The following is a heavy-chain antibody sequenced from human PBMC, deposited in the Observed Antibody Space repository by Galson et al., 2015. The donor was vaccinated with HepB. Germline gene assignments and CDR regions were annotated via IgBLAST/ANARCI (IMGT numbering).Heavy chain of an antibody. J-gene: IGHJ4*02. Sequence: SLRLSCAVYGFTISSYSMNWVRQTPGKGLEWVSYIGSGSSTIYYADSVKGRFTISRDNAKNSLHLQMNSLRAEDTAIYYCAREGFTTGQSLDYWGQGTLVTVSS. CDR3: AREGFTTGQSLDY. V-gene: IGHV3-48*01. CDR1: GFTISSYS. D-gene: IGHD2/OR15-2a*01. CDR2: IGSGSSTI.